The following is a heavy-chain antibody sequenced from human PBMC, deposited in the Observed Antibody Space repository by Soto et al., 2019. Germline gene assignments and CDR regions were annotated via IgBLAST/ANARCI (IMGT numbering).Heavy chain of an antibody. Sequence: GGSLRLSCAASGFNFSSYSMNWVRQAPGKGLEWVSSISSSSSYIYYADSVKGRFTISRDNAKNSLYLQMNSLRAEDTAVYYCARYLRSDHIAAAGTNAFDIWGQGTMVTVSS. D-gene: IGHD6-13*01. CDR1: GFNFSSYS. CDR2: ISSSSSYI. J-gene: IGHJ3*02. V-gene: IGHV3-21*01. CDR3: ARYLRSDHIAAAGTNAFDI.